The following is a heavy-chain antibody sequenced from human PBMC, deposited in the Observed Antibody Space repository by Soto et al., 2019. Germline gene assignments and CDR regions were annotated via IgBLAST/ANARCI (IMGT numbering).Heavy chain of an antibody. CDR1: GGSISSFF. CDR2: IYDSGDA. CDR3: VSSRTAVFGDALDI. D-gene: IGHD3-3*01. V-gene: IGHV4-59*03. Sequence: SETLSLTCSVSGGSISSFFRNWIRQAPGKGLEWIGCIYDSGDANYNPSLKSRVTISLDTSKNQFSLKLSSVTAAGTAVYYCVSSRTAVFGDALDIWALGTMVTVSS. J-gene: IGHJ3*02.